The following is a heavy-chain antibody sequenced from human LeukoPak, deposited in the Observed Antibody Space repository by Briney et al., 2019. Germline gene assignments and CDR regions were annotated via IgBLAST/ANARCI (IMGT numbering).Heavy chain of an antibody. V-gene: IGHV3-23*01. D-gene: IGHD2-15*01. CDR3: TKGTPSYCSGGSCYSDYFDY. Sequence: GGSLRLSCAASGFTFSSYAMSWVRQAPGKGLEWVSAISGSGGSTYYADSVKGRFTISRDNSKNTLYLQMNSLRAEDTAVYYCTKGTPSYCSGGSCYSDYFDYWGQGTLVTVSS. CDR1: GFTFSSYA. CDR2: ISGSGGST. J-gene: IGHJ4*02.